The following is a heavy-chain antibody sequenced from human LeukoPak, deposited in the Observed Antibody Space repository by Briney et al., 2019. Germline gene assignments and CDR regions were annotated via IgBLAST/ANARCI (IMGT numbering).Heavy chain of an antibody. J-gene: IGHJ4*02. CDR2: INPNSGGT. CDR1: GYTFTGYY. D-gene: IGHD1-26*01. V-gene: IGHV1-2*06. CDR3: ERGEVGAIDY. Sequence: ASVKVSCKASGYTFTGYYIQWVRQAPGQGLEWMGRINPNSGGTNYAQKFQGRVTMTRDTSISTAYMELRSLRSDDTAVYYCERGEVGAIDYGGQGTVVTVPS.